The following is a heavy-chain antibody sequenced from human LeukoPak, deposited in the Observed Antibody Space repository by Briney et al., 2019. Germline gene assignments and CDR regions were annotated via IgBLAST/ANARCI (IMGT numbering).Heavy chain of an antibody. Sequence: LRLSCTAPGFPFDDYALYWFRRPPGKGLEWFLGISWNSGTLDYADSVKGRFTISRDNDKNSLYLQMNSLRAEDMALYYCAIGYCGATSCLQDYWGQGTLVTVSS. CDR3: AIGYCGATSCLQDY. CDR1: GFPFDDYA. CDR2: ISWNSGTL. D-gene: IGHD2-2*01. V-gene: IGHV3-9*03. J-gene: IGHJ4*02.